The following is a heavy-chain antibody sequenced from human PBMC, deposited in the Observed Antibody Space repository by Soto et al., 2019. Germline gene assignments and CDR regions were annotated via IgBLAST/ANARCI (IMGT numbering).Heavy chain of an antibody. D-gene: IGHD3-9*01. V-gene: IGHV1-69*08. J-gene: IGHJ5*02. CDR3: ARDGDYDILTGYFGDLNWFDP. CDR1: GGTFSSYT. Sequence: QVQLVQSGAEVKKPGSSVKVSCKASGGTFSSYTISWVRQAPGQGLEWMGRIIPILGIANYAQKFQGRVTITADKYTSTAYMELSSLRSEDTAVYYCARDGDYDILTGYFGDLNWFDPWGQGTLVTVSS. CDR2: IIPILGIA.